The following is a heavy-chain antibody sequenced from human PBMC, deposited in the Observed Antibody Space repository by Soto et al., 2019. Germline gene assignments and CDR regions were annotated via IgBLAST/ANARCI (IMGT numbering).Heavy chain of an antibody. Sequence: EVQLLESGGGLAQPGGSLRLSCAASGFTFSSYAMSWVRQGPGKGLEWVSAISGSGASTFYTDSVKGRFTVSRDNSKNPLYLQMTSLRAEHTVVCYCGKASIRFLDTYGMDVWGQATTVALSS. CDR1: GFTFSSYA. V-gene: IGHV3-23*01. CDR3: GKASIRFLDTYGMDV. D-gene: IGHD3-3*01. J-gene: IGHJ6*02. CDR2: ISGSGAST.